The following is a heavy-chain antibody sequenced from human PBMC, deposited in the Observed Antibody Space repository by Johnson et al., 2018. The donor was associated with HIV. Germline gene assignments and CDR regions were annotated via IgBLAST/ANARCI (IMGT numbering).Heavy chain of an antibody. CDR1: GFTFDDYG. CDR2: INWNGGST. J-gene: IGHJ3*02. V-gene: IGHV3-20*04. CDR3: VTSLSREDSFDI. D-gene: IGHD2-15*01. Sequence: VQLVESGGGVVRPGGSLRLSCAASGFTFDDYGMSWVRQAPGKGLEWVSGINWNGGSTGYADSLKGRFTISRDNAKNSVSLQMNSLRAEDTALYYCVTSLSREDSFDIWGQGTMVTVSS.